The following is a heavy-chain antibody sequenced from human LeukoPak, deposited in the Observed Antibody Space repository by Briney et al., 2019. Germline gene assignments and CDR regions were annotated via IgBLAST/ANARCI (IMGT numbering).Heavy chain of an antibody. Sequence: GGSLRLSCVASGFTFSSYSMNWVRQAPGKGLEWVSYISSSSSTTYYADSVKGRFTISRDNAKNSLYLQMNSLGDEDTAVYFCARGKDGYNSNWFDPWGQGTLVTVSS. CDR3: ARGKDGYNSNWFDP. D-gene: IGHD5-24*01. CDR2: ISSSSSTT. CDR1: GFTFSSYS. V-gene: IGHV3-48*02. J-gene: IGHJ5*02.